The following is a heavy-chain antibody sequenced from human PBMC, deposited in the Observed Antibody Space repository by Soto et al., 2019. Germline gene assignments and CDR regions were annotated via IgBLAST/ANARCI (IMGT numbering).Heavy chain of an antibody. CDR2: INAGNGNT. Sequence: ASVKVSCKASGYTFTSYAMHWVRQAPGQRLEWMGWINAGNGNTKYSQKFQGRVTITRDTSASTAYMELSSLRSEDTAVYYCARVSSRYCSGGSRYSDYYYYYYMDVWGKGTTVTVSS. V-gene: IGHV1-3*01. J-gene: IGHJ6*03. CDR1: GYTFTSYA. CDR3: ARVSSRYCSGGSRYSDYYYYYYMDV. D-gene: IGHD2-15*01.